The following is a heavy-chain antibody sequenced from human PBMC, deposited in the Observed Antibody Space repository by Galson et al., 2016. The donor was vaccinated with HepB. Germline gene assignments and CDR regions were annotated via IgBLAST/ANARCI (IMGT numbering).Heavy chain of an antibody. CDR1: GFTLRDNC. CDR3: ARIPTDSYHWYLDL. CDR2: LYSGGAT. D-gene: IGHD1-26*01. Sequence: SLRLSCAVSGFTLRDNCMNWVRQAPGEGLEWVSVLYSGGATYYADSVRGRFTISRDNSNRLSLQMNSLKADDTAVYFCARIPTDSYHWYLDLWGRGTLVTVSS. J-gene: IGHJ2*01. V-gene: IGHV3-53*05.